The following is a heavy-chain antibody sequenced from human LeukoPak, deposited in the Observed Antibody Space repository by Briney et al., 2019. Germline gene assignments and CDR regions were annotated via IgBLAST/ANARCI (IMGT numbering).Heavy chain of an antibody. J-gene: IGHJ4*02. CDR3: AGNYYGSGSYPLC. D-gene: IGHD3-10*01. Sequence: GESLRISCKGSGYRFTSYWISWVRQMPGKGLGWMGRIDPSDSYTNYSPSFQGHVTISADKSISTAYLQWSSLKASDTAMYYCAGNYYGSGSYPLCWGQGTLVTVSS. CDR1: GYRFTSYW. CDR2: IDPSDSYT. V-gene: IGHV5-10-1*01.